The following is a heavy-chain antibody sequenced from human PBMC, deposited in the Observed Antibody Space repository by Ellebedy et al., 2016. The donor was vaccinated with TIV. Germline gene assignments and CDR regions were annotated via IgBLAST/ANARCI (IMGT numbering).Heavy chain of an antibody. Sequence: SVKVSXXASGYTFTGYYMHWVRQAPGQGLEWMGGIIPIYRKANYAPKFQGRGRVTITADESTSTAYMELTSLRFEDTAMYYCARENSRSFDPWGQGTPVTVSS. J-gene: IGHJ5*02. CDR3: ARENSRSFDP. CDR2: IIPIYRKA. V-gene: IGHV1-69*13. D-gene: IGHD2/OR15-2a*01. CDR1: GYTFTGYY.